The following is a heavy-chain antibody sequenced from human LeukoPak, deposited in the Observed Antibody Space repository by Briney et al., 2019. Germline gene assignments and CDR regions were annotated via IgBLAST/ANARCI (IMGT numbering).Heavy chain of an antibody. D-gene: IGHD2-2*01. V-gene: IGHV4-34*01. J-gene: IGHJ6*02. CDR1: GGSFCGYY. Sequence: PSETLSLTCAVYGGSFCGYYWSWIRQPPGKGLEYIGEINHSGSTNYNPSLKSRVTISVDTSKNQFSLKLSSVTAADTAVYYCASRPPDIVVVPAAKYGMDVWGQGTTVTVSS. CDR2: INHSGST. CDR3: ASRPPDIVVVPAAKYGMDV.